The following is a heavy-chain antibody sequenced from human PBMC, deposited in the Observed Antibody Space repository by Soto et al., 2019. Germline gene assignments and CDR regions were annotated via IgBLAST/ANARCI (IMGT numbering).Heavy chain of an antibody. CDR1: GYSFTSYW. J-gene: IGHJ5*02. D-gene: IGHD2-8*01. CDR3: ARRLMRDRLNWFDP. CDR2: IYPCDSDT. Sequence: GESLKISCKGSGYSFTSYWIGWVRQMPGKGLEWMGIIYPCDSDTRYTPSFQGQVTISADKSISTAYLQWSSLKASDTAMYYCARRLMRDRLNWFDPWGQGXLVTVCS. V-gene: IGHV5-51*01.